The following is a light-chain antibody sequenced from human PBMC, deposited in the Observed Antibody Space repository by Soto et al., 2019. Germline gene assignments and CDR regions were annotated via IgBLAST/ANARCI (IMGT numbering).Light chain of an antibody. CDR1: QGIGSA. Sequence: IQLTQSPSALTASVGDRVTITCRASQGIGSALAWYQQKPGKAPKLLIYDASSLESGVPSRFSGSGSGTDFTLTISSLQPEDFATYYCQQFNVFGGGTKVDIK. V-gene: IGKV1-13*02. CDR2: DAS. J-gene: IGKJ4*01. CDR3: QQFNV.